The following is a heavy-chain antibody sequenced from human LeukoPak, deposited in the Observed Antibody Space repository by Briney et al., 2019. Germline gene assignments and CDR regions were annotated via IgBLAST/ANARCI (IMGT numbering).Heavy chain of an antibody. J-gene: IGHJ4*02. V-gene: IGHV3-20*04. CDR2: INWNGGST. CDR3: ARGDSSGWYFDQ. CDR1: GSNFDAYG. Sequence: GGSLRLSCAASGSNFDAYGMSWVRHPPGKGLQWVAGINWNGGSTGYADSVRGRFTISRDNAKNSLYLQMNSLRAEDTALYYCARGDSSGWYFDQWGQGILVTVSA. D-gene: IGHD6-19*01.